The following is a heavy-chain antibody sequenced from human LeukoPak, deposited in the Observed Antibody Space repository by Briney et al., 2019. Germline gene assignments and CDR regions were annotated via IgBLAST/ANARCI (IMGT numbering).Heavy chain of an antibody. CDR2: IYYSGST. CDR3: AVNWGTDY. V-gene: IGHV4-39*01. J-gene: IGHJ4*02. D-gene: IGHD7-27*01. CDR1: GGSISSSSYY. Sequence: KPSETLSLTCTVPGGSISSSSYYWGWIRQPPGKGLEWIGSIYYSGSTYYNPSLKSRVTISVDTSKNQFSLKLSSVTAADTAVYYCAVNWGTDYWGQGTLVTVSS.